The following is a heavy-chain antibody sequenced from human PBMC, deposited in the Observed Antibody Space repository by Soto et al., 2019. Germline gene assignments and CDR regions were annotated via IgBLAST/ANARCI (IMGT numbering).Heavy chain of an antibody. CDR3: ARQEVGYSGYDPYYFDY. Sequence: GESLKISCKGSGYSFTSYWISWVRQMPGKGLEWMGRIDPSDSYTNYSPSFQGHVTISADKSISTAYLQWSSLKASDTAMYYCARQEVGYSGYDPYYFDYWGQGTLVTVSS. CDR2: IDPSDSYT. V-gene: IGHV5-10-1*01. J-gene: IGHJ4*02. D-gene: IGHD5-12*01. CDR1: GYSFTSYW.